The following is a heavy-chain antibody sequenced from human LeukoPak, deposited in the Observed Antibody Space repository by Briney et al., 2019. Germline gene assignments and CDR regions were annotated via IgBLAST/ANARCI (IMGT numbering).Heavy chain of an antibody. V-gene: IGHV3-33*06. J-gene: IGHJ5*01. Sequence: GRSLSLSCAASGFTFSSYGMHWVRQAPGKGLEWVALIWEDGGNKFYADSVKGRFTMSRDNSKNTLYLQMNSLRAEDTAIYYCAKNPSLGTYFRFDSWGQGTLVTVSS. CDR2: IWEDGGNK. CDR3: AKNPSLGTYFRFDS. D-gene: IGHD2/OR15-2a*01. CDR1: GFTFSSYG.